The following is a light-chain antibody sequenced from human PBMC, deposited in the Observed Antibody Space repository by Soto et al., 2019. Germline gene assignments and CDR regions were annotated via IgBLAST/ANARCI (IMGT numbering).Light chain of an antibody. CDR3: QQGYSIPYT. CDR2: DAS. J-gene: IGKJ2*01. CDR1: QFINKY. V-gene: IGKV1-39*01. Sequence: DIQMTQSPSSLSASVGDRVTITCRASQFINKYLNWYQEKPGKAPELLIYDASSLHDGVPSRISGSGSGTDFTLTISSLQPEDFATYYCQQGYSIPYTFGQGTKVDIK.